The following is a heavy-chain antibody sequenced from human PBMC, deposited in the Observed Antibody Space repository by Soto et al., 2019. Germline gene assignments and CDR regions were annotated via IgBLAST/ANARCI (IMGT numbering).Heavy chain of an antibody. CDR2: INSDGSST. V-gene: IGHV3-74*01. CDR3: ARGGSTSCFGCSQNAFDI. Sequence: GGSLRLSCAASGFTFSSYWMHWVRQAPGKGLVWVSRINSDGSSTSYADSVKGRFTISRDNAKNTLYLQMNSLRAEDTAVDYCARGGSTSCFGCSQNAFDIWGQGTMVTVSS. D-gene: IGHD2-2*01. J-gene: IGHJ3*02. CDR1: GFTFSSYW.